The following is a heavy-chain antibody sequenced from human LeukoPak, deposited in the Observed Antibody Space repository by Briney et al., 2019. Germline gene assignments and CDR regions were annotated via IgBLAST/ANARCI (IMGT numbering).Heavy chain of an antibody. CDR2: TSYDGSSK. D-gene: IGHD3-10*01. V-gene: IGHV3-30*04. CDR1: GFTFSSYA. J-gene: IGHJ4*02. CDR3: ARRRGVGYFDY. Sequence: GGSLRLSCAASGFTFSSYAMHWVRQAPGKGLEWVAVTSYDGSSKYYADSVKGRFTISRDNSKNTLYLQMNSLRAEDTAVYYCARRRGVGYFDYWGQGTLVTVSS.